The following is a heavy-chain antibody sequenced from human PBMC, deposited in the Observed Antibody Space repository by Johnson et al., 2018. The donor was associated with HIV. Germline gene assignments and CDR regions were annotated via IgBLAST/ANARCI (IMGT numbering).Heavy chain of an antibody. CDR3: TTRVGAFDI. CDR1: GFTFSDHY. J-gene: IGHJ3*02. D-gene: IGHD4-23*01. Sequence: VQLVESGGGLVRPGGSLRLSCAASGFTFSDHYMDWVRQAPGKGLEWVGRTRNKANSYTTEYAASVKGRFTISRDDSKNTLYLQMNSLKTEDTAVYYCTTRVGAFDIWGQGTMVTVSS. CDR2: TRNKANSYTT. V-gene: IGHV3-72*01.